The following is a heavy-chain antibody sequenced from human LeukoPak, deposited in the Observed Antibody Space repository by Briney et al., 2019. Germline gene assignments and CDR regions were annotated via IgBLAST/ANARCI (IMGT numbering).Heavy chain of an antibody. Sequence: GGSLRFSCAASEFTFSDHYMTWIRQSPGKGLEWISYISPSAYSTYYADSVKGRFSISRENAKNSLYLQMNSLRGEDTAIYYCARGKRRFDIWGQGTLVTVSS. J-gene: IGHJ4*02. CDR2: ISPSAYST. V-gene: IGHV3-11*01. CDR3: ARGKRRFDI. CDR1: EFTFSDHY.